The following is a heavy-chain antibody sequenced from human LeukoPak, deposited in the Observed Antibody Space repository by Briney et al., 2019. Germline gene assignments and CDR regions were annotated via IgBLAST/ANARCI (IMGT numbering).Heavy chain of an antibody. CDR2: ISSSGRTT. V-gene: IGHV3-48*03. CDR3: GKDLSPVVRASLMCQ. D-gene: IGHD3-10*01. J-gene: IGHJ4*02. CDR1: GFTFGNYE. Sequence: GGSLRLSCAASGFTFGNYEMNWVRQAPGMGLEWVSYISSSGRTTHYADSVKGRFTISRDNSKNSLYLQLNRLIVEDSAVYYWGKDLSPVVRASLMCQWGQGTLVTVSS.